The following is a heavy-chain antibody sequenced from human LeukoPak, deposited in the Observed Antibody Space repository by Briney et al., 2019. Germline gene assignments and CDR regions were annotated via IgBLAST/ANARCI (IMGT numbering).Heavy chain of an antibody. Sequence: GGSLRLSCAASGFTFSSYAMNWVRQAPGKGLEWVSSISSGSSYIYYADSLKGRFTISRDNAKNSLYLQMNSLRVEDTAVYYCARRLKAATGDAFDIWGQGAMVTVSS. J-gene: IGHJ3*02. CDR3: ARRLKAATGDAFDI. CDR1: GFTFSSYA. D-gene: IGHD6-13*01. CDR2: ISSGSSYI. V-gene: IGHV3-21*01.